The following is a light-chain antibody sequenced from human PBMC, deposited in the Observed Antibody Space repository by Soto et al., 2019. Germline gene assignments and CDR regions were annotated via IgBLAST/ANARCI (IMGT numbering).Light chain of an antibody. J-gene: IGKJ1*01. CDR3: LQHNSYPWG. V-gene: IGKV3-15*01. Sequence: EIVMTQSPATLSVSPGERATLSCRASESVGSNLAWYQQKPGQAPRLLIHGASKRATGIPARFSGSGSGTEFTLTISSLQSEDFATYYCLQHNSYPWGFGQGTKVEIK. CDR1: ESVGSN. CDR2: GAS.